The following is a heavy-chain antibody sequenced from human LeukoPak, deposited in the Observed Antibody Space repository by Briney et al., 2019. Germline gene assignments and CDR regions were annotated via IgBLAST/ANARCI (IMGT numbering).Heavy chain of an antibody. D-gene: IGHD5-12*01. J-gene: IGHJ4*02. V-gene: IGHV4-59*01. CDR1: GGSISSYY. Sequence: SETLSLTCTVSGGSISSYYWSWIRQPPGKGLEWIGYIYYSGSTNYNPSLKSRVTISVDTSKNQFSLKLSSVTAADTAVYYCAGDGGGGYGYEYYFDYWGQGTLVTVSS. CDR2: IYYSGST. CDR3: AGDGGGGYGYEYYFDY.